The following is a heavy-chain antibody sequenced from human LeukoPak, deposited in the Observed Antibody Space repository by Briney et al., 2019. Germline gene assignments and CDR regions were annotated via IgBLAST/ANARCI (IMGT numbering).Heavy chain of an antibody. Sequence: GGSLRLSCAASGFTFSSYGMHWVRQAPGKGLEWVAFIRYDGSNKYYAGSVKGRFTISRDNSKNTLYLQMNSLRAEDTAVYYCARGRGYMDVWGKGTTVTVSS. CDR2: IRYDGSNK. J-gene: IGHJ6*03. CDR1: GFTFSSYG. CDR3: ARGRGYMDV. V-gene: IGHV3-30*02.